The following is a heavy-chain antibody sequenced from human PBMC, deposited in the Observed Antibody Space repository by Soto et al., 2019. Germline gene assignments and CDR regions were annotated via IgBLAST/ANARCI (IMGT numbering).Heavy chain of an antibody. CDR3: AKDQRGYGDYAAVRPVFDY. CDR2: ISGSGGST. D-gene: IGHD4-17*01. J-gene: IGHJ4*02. CDR1: GFTFSSYA. Sequence: HPGGSLRLSCAASGFTFSSYAMSWVRQAPGKGLEWVSAISGSGGSTYYADSVKGRFTISRDNSKNTLYLQMNSLRAEDTAVYYCAKDQRGYGDYAAVRPVFDYWGQGTLVTVSS. V-gene: IGHV3-23*01.